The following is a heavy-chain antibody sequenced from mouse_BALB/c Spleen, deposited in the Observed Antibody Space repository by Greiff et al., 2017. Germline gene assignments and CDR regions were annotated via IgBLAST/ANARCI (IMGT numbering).Heavy chain of an antibody. D-gene: IGHD6-5*01. CDR3: ARSAYHYAMDY. J-gene: IGHJ4*01. CDR1: GYSITSDYA. Sequence: ESGPGLVKPSQSLSLTCTVTGYSITSDYAWNWIRQFPGNKLEWMGYISYSGSTSYNPSLKSRISITRDTSKNQFFLQLNSVTTEDTATYYCARSAYHYAMDYWGQGTSVTVSS. CDR2: ISYSGST. V-gene: IGHV3-2*02.